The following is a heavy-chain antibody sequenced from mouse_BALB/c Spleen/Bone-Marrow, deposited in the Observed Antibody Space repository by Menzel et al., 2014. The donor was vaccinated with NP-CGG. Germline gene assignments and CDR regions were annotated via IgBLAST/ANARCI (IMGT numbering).Heavy chain of an antibody. V-gene: IGHV14-3*02. Sequence: EVQLQQSGAELVKPGASVKLSCTASGFNIKDTYIHWVKQRPEQGLEWIGRIDPANGNTKYDPKFQGKATITADTSSNTAYLQLSSLTSEDTAVYYCARRLRSAMAYWGQGTSVTVSS. D-gene: IGHD1-1*01. J-gene: IGHJ4*01. CDR3: ARRLRSAMAY. CDR2: IDPANGNT. CDR1: GFNIKDTY.